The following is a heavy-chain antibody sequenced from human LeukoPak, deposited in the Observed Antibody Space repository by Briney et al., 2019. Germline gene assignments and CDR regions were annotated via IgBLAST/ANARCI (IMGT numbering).Heavy chain of an antibody. J-gene: IGHJ4*02. CDR2: IRGKADGGTT. CDR3: ARDDRPYGHDFDY. Sequence: GRSLRLSCTASGFTFRDYNINWFRQAPGRGLEWVGFIRGKADGGTTEYAASVKGRFTISRDDSKNVAYLQINNLRAEDTALYYCARDDRPYGHDFDYWGQGTLVTVSS. D-gene: IGHD4-17*01. CDR1: GFTFRDYN. V-gene: IGHV3-49*03.